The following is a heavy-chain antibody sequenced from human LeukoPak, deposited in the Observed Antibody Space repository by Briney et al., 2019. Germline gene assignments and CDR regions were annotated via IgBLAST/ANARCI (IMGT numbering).Heavy chain of an antibody. CDR3: ARSGYCSSTSCYAEYYYYYYMDV. CDR1: GGTFSSYA. V-gene: IGHV1-69*13. CDR2: IIPIFGTA. Sequence: VKVSCKASGGTFSSYAISWVRQAPGQGLEWMGGIIPIFGTANYAQKFQGRVTITADKSTSTAYMELSSLRSEDTAVYYCARSGYCSSTSCYAEYYYYYYMDVWGKGTTVTVSS. J-gene: IGHJ6*03. D-gene: IGHD2-2*01.